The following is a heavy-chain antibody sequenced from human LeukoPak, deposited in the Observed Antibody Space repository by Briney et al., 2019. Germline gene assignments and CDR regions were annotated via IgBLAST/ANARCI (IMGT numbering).Heavy chain of an antibody. D-gene: IGHD3-3*01. Sequence: PGGSLRLSCAASGFTFSSYAMSCVRQAPGKGLEWVSAISGSGGSTYYADSVKGRFTISRDNSKNTLYLQMNSLRAEDTAVYYCAKDNWVAWYYDFWSGYSEDYWGQGTLVTVSS. CDR1: GFTFSSYA. V-gene: IGHV3-23*01. CDR2: ISGSGGST. CDR3: AKDNWVAWYYDFWSGYSEDY. J-gene: IGHJ4*02.